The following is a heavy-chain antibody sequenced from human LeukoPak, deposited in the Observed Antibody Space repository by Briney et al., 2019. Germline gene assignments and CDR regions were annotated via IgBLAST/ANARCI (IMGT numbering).Heavy chain of an antibody. CDR1: GFTFSNYA. V-gene: IGHV3-23*01. J-gene: IGHJ6*03. CDR3: AKEYSSNLGDMDV. D-gene: IGHD6-13*01. CDR2: IINSGGNT. Sequence: PGGSLRLSCAASGFTFSNYAMSWVRQAPGKGLEWVSAIINSGGNTYYADSVKGRFTISRDNSKNTLHLQMNSLRAEDTAVYYCAKEYSSNLGDMDVWGKGTTVTVSS.